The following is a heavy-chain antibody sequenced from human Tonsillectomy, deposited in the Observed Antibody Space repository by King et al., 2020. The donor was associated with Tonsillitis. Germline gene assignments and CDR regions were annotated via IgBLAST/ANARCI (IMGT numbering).Heavy chain of an antibody. V-gene: IGHV3-30*04. Sequence: VQLVESGGGVVQPGRFLRLSCAASGFTFSYYPMHWVRQAPGKGLEWVAVISYDGSIKYYADSVKGRFTISRDNSKNTLFLQMSSRRAEDTAVYYCASTSLASEYSRGWYEPFDYWGQGTLVTVSS. D-gene: IGHD6-19*01. CDR1: GFTFSYYP. CDR2: ISYDGSIK. CDR3: ASTSLASEYSRGWYEPFDY. J-gene: IGHJ4*02.